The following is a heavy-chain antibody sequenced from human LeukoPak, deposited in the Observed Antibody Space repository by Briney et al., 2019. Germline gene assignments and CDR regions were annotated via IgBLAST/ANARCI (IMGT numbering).Heavy chain of an antibody. Sequence: GESLKISCKGSGYSFSSYWIGWVRQMPGKGLEWMGVIYPGDSDTRYSPSFQGQVTISVDKSLSTAYLQWSSLEASDTAMYYCTRSQGSTVTPFDSWGQGTLVTVSS. J-gene: IGHJ4*02. V-gene: IGHV5-51*01. CDR2: IYPGDSDT. CDR3: TRSQGSTVTPFDS. CDR1: GYSFSSYW. D-gene: IGHD4-17*01.